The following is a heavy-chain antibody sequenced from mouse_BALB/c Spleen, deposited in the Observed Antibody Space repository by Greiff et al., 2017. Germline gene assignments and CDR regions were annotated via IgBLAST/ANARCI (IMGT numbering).Heavy chain of an antibody. D-gene: IGHD1-1*01. V-gene: IGHV14-1*02. CDR2: IDPENGNT. Sequence: EVQLQESGAELVRPGALVKLSCKASGFNIKDYYMHWVKQRPEQGLEWIGWIDPENGNTIYDPKFQGKASITADTSSNTAYLQLSSLTSEDTAVYYCARSDTTVVADAMDYWGQGTSVTVSS. J-gene: IGHJ4*01. CDR1: GFNIKDYY. CDR3: ARSDTTVVADAMDY.